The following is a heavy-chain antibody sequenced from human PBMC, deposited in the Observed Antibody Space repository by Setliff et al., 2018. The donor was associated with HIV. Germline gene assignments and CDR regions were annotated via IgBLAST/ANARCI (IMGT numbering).Heavy chain of an antibody. CDR1: GYTLKELS. D-gene: IGHD1-7*01. J-gene: IGHJ3*02. V-gene: IGHV1-24*01. CDR3: ARDYPSNYLGAFDI. CDR2: FDPEDGEA. Sequence: ASVKVSCKVSGYTLKELSMHWVRQAPGKGLEWMGGFDPEDGEAIYAQKFQGRVNMTRDTSTSTAYMELRSLRSDDTAVYYCARDYPSNYLGAFDIWGQGTMVTVSS.